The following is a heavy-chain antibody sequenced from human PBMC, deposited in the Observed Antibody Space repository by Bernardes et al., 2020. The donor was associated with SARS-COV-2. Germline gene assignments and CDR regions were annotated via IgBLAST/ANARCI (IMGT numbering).Heavy chain of an antibody. V-gene: IGHV3-74*01. D-gene: IGHD6-6*01. J-gene: IGHJ4*02. CDR1: GFTFGSYW. CDR2: VNSDGSST. CDR3: ARVIRSSPNVDY. Sequence: GGSLRLSCAASGFTFGSYWMNWVRQAPGKGLVWVSRVNSDGSSTSYADSVKGRFTISRDNAKNTLYLQMNSLRAEDTAVYYCARVIRSSPNVDYWGQGTLVTVSS.